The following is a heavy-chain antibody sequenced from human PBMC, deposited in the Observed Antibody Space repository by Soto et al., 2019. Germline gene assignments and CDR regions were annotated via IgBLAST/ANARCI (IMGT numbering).Heavy chain of an antibody. D-gene: IGHD4-17*01. CDR2: ISYARNII. J-gene: IGHJ5*02. CDR1: GFTFSSFS. CDR3: ARAPDGDNNWFDL. Sequence: EVQLVESGGGLVQPGGSLTLSCAASGFTFSSFSMNWVRQAPGKGLEWVSYISYARNIILYTDSVMGRFTIPRDNAQNSLYLQMNSLKADDTAVYYCARAPDGDNNWFDLWGQGTLVTVSS. V-gene: IGHV3-48*01.